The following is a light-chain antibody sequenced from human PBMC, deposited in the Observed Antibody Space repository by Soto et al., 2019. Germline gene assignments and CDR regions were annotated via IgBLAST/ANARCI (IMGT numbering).Light chain of an antibody. CDR3: QQYNSFWT. CDR1: QSISSW. CDR2: DAS. Sequence: DIQMTQSPSTLSASVGDRVTITCRASQSISSWLAWYQQKPGKAPRLLIYDASYLERGVPSRFSGSGSGTEFTLTISDLQPDDLATYYCQQYNSFWTFGQGTNVEI. V-gene: IGKV1-5*01. J-gene: IGKJ1*01.